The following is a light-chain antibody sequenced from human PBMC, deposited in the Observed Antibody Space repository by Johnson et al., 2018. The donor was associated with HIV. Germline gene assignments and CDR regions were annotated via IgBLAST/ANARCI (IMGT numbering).Light chain of an antibody. V-gene: IGLV1-51*01. CDR2: DNN. CDR1: SSNIGNNY. Sequence: QSVLTQPPSVSAAPGQKVTISCSGSSSNIGNNYVSWYQQLPGTAPKLLIYDNNKRPSGIPGRFSGSKSGTSATLGITGLQTGDEADYYCGTWDYSLSGYVFGSGTKVTVL. CDR3: GTWDYSLSGYV. J-gene: IGLJ1*01.